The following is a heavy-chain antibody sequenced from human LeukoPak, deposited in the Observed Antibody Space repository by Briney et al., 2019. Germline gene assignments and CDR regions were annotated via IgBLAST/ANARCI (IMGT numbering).Heavy chain of an antibody. D-gene: IGHD6-19*01. CDR1: GFTFSSYA. J-gene: IGHJ4*02. V-gene: IGHV3-23*01. CDR2: IRGDGTKT. CDR3: AKDSSGWYRWNY. Sequence: GGSLRLSCAVSGFTFSSYAMSWVRQAPGKGLEWVSGIRGDGTKTYYADSGKGRFTISRDNSKNTLYLQMNSLRAEDTAVYYCAKDSSGWYRWNYWGQGTLVTVSS.